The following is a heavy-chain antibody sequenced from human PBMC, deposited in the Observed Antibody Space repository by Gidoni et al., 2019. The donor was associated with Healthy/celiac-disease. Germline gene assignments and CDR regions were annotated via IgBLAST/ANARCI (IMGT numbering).Heavy chain of an antibody. CDR2: INASGGST. CDR3: ERVEYESSGYYYY. Sequence: VQLVPSGAEVTKPGASVTVSCMASGYTYTSYYMHWVRQAHGQGLEWLGIINASGGSTSYAQKCQGRVTMTRDTSTSTVYMELSSLRSEDTAVYYCERVEYESSGYYYYWGQGTMVTVSS. J-gene: IGHJ4*02. V-gene: IGHV1-46*01. CDR1: GYTYTSYY. D-gene: IGHD3-22*01.